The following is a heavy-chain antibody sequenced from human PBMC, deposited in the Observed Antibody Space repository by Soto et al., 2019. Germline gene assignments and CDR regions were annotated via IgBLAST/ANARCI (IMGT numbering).Heavy chain of an antibody. CDR2: MNPNSGNT. J-gene: IGHJ5*02. Sequence: QVQLVQSGAEVKKPGASVKVSCKASGYTFTSYDINWVRQATGQGLEWMGWMNPNSGNTGYAQKFQGRVTMTRNTSISTAYMELSSLRSEDTAVYYCASGHVDTAMVTAGFDPWGQGTLVTVSS. CDR3: ASGHVDTAMVTAGFDP. V-gene: IGHV1-8*01. CDR1: GYTFTSYD. D-gene: IGHD5-18*01.